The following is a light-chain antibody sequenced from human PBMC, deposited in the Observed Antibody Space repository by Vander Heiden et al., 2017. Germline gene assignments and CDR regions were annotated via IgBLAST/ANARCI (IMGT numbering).Light chain of an antibody. CDR1: QSVSDNQ. CDR3: HHYGASQYT. CDR2: GVS. Sequence: EMLLTQSPGTLSLSPGARATLSCRASQSVSDNQLAWYQQKPGQAPRLLMYGVSNRATGIPDRVSGSGSGTDFTLIISRLEPEDFAVYFWHHYGASQYTFGQGTKLEIK. J-gene: IGKJ2*01. V-gene: IGKV3-20*01.